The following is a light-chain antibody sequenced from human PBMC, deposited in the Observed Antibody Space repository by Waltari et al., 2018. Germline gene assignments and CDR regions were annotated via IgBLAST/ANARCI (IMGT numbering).Light chain of an antibody. Sequence: IVLTQSPATLSLSPGERATLSCRASQTVSTYLAWFQQKPGQAPRLLIYDASTGAPGIPARXSGSGSGTDFSLTISSLEPEDFAVYYCLXXSLWPWTFGXGTKVAVK. V-gene: IGKV3-11*01. J-gene: IGKJ1*01. CDR1: QTVSTY. CDR2: DAS. CDR3: LXXSLWPWT.